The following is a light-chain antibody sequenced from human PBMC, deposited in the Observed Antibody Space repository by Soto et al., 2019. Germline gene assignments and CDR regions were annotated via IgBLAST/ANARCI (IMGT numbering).Light chain of an antibody. CDR3: QSYDNRLSGYV. V-gene: IGLV1-40*01. CDR1: SSNIGAGYD. CDR2: GNS. Sequence: QSALTQPPSVSGAPGQRVTISCTGSSSNIGAGYDVHWYQQLPGTAPKLLIYGNSNRPSGVPDRFSGSKSGTSASLAITGLQAEDEADYYCQSYDNRLSGYVFGTGTKVTVL. J-gene: IGLJ1*01.